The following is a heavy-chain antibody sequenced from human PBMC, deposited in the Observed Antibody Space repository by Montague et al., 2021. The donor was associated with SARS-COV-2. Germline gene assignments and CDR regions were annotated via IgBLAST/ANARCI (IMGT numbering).Heavy chain of an antibody. J-gene: IGHJ4*02. D-gene: IGHD3-10*01. CDR2: IFYSGST. CDR1: GGSISSSSYY. V-gene: IGHV4-39*01. CDR3: ASMVRAQVYYFDY. Sequence: SETLSLTCTVSGGSISSSSYYWGWIRQPPGKGLEWIGSIFYSGSTDYNPSLKRQVTMFVDTSKNQFSLKLSSVTAADTAVYYCASMVRAQVYYFDYWGQGNPGHRLR.